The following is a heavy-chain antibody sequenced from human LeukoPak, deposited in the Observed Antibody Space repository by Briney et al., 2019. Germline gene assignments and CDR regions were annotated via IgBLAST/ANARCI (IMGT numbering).Heavy chain of an antibody. D-gene: IGHD2-2*01. V-gene: IGHV1-69*13. J-gene: IGHJ5*02. CDR1: GGTFSSYA. Sequence: ASAKVSCKASGGTFSSYAISWVRQAPGQGLEWMGGIIPIFGTANYAQKFQGRVTITADESTSAAYMELSSLRSEDTAVYYCAREGGYASNERRFPWFGPWGQGTLVTVSS. CDR2: IIPIFGTA. CDR3: AREGGYASNERRFPWFGP.